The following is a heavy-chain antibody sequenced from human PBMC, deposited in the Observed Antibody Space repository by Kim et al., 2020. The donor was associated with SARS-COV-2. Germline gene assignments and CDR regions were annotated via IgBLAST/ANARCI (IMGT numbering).Heavy chain of an antibody. CDR1: ALTFRSYT. V-gene: IGHV3-23*01. J-gene: IGHJ6*02. D-gene: IGHD3-9*01. Sequence: GGSLRLSCAASALTFRSYTMSWVRQAPGKGLEWVSGISGSGDTTYYADSVKGRFTISRDNSKNTLYLQMNSLRAEDTALYYCAKKTYYIASGMDVWGQGTLVTVSS. CDR3: AKKTYYIASGMDV. CDR2: ISGSGDTT.